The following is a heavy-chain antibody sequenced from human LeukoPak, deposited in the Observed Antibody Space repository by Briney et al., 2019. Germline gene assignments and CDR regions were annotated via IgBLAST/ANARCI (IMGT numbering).Heavy chain of an antibody. CDR3: ARALRSSSFLWYYYYMDV. Sequence: SETLSLTCTVSGYSISSGYYWGWIRQPPGKGLEWIGSIYHSGSTYYNPSLKSRVTISVDTSKNQFSLKLSSVTAADTAVYYCARALRSSSFLWYYYYMDVWGKGTTVTVSS. V-gene: IGHV4-38-2*02. CDR2: IYHSGST. CDR1: GYSISSGYY. D-gene: IGHD6-6*01. J-gene: IGHJ6*03.